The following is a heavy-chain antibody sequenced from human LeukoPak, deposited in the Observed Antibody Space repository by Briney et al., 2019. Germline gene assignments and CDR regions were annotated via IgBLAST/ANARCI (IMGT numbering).Heavy chain of an antibody. Sequence: SETLSLTCAVYGGSFSGYYWSWIRQPPGKGLEWIGEINHSGSTNYNPSLKSRVTISVDTSKNQFSLKLSSVTAADTAVYYCARGGYGSGSYYNFRIPNWFDPWGQGTLVTVSS. CDR1: GGSFSGYY. CDR2: INHSGST. V-gene: IGHV4-34*01. D-gene: IGHD3-10*01. CDR3: ARGGYGSGSYYNFRIPNWFDP. J-gene: IGHJ5*02.